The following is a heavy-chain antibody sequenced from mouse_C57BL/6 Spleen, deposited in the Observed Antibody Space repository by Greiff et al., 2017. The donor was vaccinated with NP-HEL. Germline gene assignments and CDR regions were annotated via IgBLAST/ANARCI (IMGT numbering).Heavy chain of an antibody. J-gene: IGHJ3*01. Sequence: QVQLKQPGAELVKPGASVKLSCKASGYTFTSYWMHWVKQRPGQGLEWIGMIHPNSGSTNYNEKFKSKATLTVDKSSSTAYMQLSSLTSEDSAVYYCARAKIYYDYDGGFAYWGQGTLVTVSA. CDR3: ARAKIYYDYDGGFAY. CDR2: IHPNSGST. D-gene: IGHD2-4*01. V-gene: IGHV1-64*01. CDR1: GYTFTSYW.